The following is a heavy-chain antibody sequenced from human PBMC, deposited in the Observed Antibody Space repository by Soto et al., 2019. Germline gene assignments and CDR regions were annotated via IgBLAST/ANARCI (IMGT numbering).Heavy chain of an antibody. Sequence: PSETLSLTCAGYGGSFSGYYWSWIRQPPGKGLEWIGEINHSGSTNYNPSLKSRVTISVDTSKNQFSLKLSSVTAADTAVYYCARVASKWIQLWSFDYWGQGTLVTVSS. CDR3: ARVASKWIQLWSFDY. CDR1: GGSFSGYY. CDR2: INHSGST. D-gene: IGHD5-18*01. V-gene: IGHV4-34*01. J-gene: IGHJ4*02.